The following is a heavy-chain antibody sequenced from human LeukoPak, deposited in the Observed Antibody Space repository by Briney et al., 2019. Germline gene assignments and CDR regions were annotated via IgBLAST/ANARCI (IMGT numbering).Heavy chain of an antibody. V-gene: IGHV3-48*01. CDR3: ARDYYDILTGYYISYFDY. CDR1: GFTFSSYS. Sequence: PGGSLRLSCAASGFTFSSYSMNWVRQAPGKGLEWVSYISSSSSTIYYADSAKGRFTISRDNAKNSLYLQMNSLRAEDTAVYYCARDYYDILTGYYISYFDYWGQGTLVTVSS. J-gene: IGHJ4*02. CDR2: ISSSSSTI. D-gene: IGHD3-9*01.